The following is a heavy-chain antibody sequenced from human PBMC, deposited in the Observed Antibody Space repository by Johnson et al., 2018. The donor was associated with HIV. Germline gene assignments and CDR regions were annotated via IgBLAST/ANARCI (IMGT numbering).Heavy chain of an antibody. CDR3: ARDRGYWDAFDI. CDR1: GFTFSSYW. V-gene: IGHV3-48*04. Sequence: VQLVESGGGLVQPGGSLRLSCAASGFTFSSYWMSWVRQTPGKGLEWVSYISSSGGTIYYAESVKGRFSISRDNAKNSLYLQMNSLRAEDTAVYYCARDRGYWDAFDIWGQGTMVTVSS. CDR2: ISSSGGTI. D-gene: IGHD3-22*01. J-gene: IGHJ3*02.